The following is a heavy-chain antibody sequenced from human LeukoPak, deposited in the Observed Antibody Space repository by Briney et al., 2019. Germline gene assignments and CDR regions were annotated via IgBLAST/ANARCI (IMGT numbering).Heavy chain of an antibody. J-gene: IGHJ4*02. CDR1: GGTFSNYA. CDR2: IMPIINTA. Sequence: SAKVSCKASGGTFSNYAINWVRQAPGQGLEWMGGIMPIINTAEYAQKFQGRVTLTADTSTSTAYMELSGLHTEDTAMYYCXRNGGEQWLVHYLDSWGQGTQVTVSS. D-gene: IGHD6-19*01. CDR3: XRNGGEQWLVHYLDS. V-gene: IGHV1-69*06.